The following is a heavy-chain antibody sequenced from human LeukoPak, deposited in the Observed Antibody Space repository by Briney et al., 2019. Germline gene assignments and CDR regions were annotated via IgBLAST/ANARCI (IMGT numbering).Heavy chain of an antibody. CDR3: AKRSSSDNSYPGNFFDY. D-gene: IGHD2-2*01. CDR1: GFTLTSYA. Sequence: PGGSLRLSCAASGFTLTSYAMSWVRQAPGRGLEWVSFISDGGGGTHYADSVKGRFTISGDYSKNTLYLQMSSLRAEDTAVYYCAKRSSSDNSYPGNFFDYWGQGTLVTVSS. CDR2: ISDGGGGT. V-gene: IGHV3-23*01. J-gene: IGHJ4*02.